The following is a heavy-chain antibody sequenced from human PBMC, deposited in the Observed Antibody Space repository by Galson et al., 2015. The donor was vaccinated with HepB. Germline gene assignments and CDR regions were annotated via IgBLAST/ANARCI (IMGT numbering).Heavy chain of an antibody. Sequence: SLRLSCAAPGFTFSDYYMSWIRQAPGKGLEWISYISSSSIYTNYADSVKGRFTISRDNAKNSLYLQMNSLRAEDTAVYYCARVADVDYGDHSHFDHWGQGTLVTVSS. V-gene: IGHV3-11*06. CDR2: ISSSSIYT. CDR3: ARVADVDYGDHSHFDH. CDR1: GFTFSDYY. J-gene: IGHJ4*02. D-gene: IGHD4-17*01.